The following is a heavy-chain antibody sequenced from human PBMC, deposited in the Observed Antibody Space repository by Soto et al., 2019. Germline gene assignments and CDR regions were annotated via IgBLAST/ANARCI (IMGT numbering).Heavy chain of an antibody. V-gene: IGHV3-7*01. Sequence: PGGSLRLSCSASEFTFSNYWINWVRQAPGKGLEWVANINEDGSEKYYVDSAKGRFIISRDNAKNSLYLQMSSLRAEDTAVYYCARDLFDYWGQGILVTVSS. CDR3: ARDLFDY. CDR1: EFTFSNYW. J-gene: IGHJ4*02. CDR2: INEDGSEK.